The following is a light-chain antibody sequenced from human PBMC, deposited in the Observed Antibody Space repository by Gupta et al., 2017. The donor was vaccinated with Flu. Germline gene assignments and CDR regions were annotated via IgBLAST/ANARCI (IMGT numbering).Light chain of an antibody. CDR3: QQYSANPLT. V-gene: IGKV1-5*03. J-gene: IGKJ4*01. CDR2: KAT. CDR1: QGISRW. Sequence: GDRITITCRASQGISRWLTWYQQKPGKAPKLLIHKATTLQSGVPSEFSGSGSGTEFTLTISSLQPDDFATYFCQQYSANPLTFGGGTKVEI.